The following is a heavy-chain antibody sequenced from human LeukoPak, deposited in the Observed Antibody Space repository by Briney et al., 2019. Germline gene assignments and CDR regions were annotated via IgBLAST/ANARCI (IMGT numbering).Heavy chain of an antibody. V-gene: IGHV3-23*01. CDR1: GFTFSSCG. CDR3: ARDFSGGSIFAFDI. D-gene: IGHD2-15*01. Sequence: GGSLRLSCAASGFTFSSCGMSWVRQAPGKGLEWVSSISGSGGATYYADSVKGRFTISRDNSKNTLYLQMNSLRAEDTAVYYCARDFSGGSIFAFDIWGQGTMVTVSS. J-gene: IGHJ3*02. CDR2: ISGSGGAT.